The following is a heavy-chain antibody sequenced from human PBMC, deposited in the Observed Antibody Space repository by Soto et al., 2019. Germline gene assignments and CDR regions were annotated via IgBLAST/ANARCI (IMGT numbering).Heavy chain of an antibody. J-gene: IGHJ4*02. CDR3: ARMIFGVVLSPFDY. CDR1: GGSFSGYY. Sequence: SETLSLTCVVYGGSFSGYYWNWIRQPPGKGLEWIGEINHSGSTNYNPSLKSRVTISVDMSKKQFSLKLSSVTAADTAVYYCARMIFGVVLSPFDYWGQGTLVTVSS. D-gene: IGHD3-3*01. CDR2: INHSGST. V-gene: IGHV4-34*01.